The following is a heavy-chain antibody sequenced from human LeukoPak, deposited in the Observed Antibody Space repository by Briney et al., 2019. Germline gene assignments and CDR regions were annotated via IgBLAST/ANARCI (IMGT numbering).Heavy chain of an antibody. CDR3: ARLNCSGGSCRVNYYYYYGMDV. J-gene: IGHJ6*02. CDR2: IYYSGGT. Sequence: SETLSLTCTVSGGSISSYYWSWIRQPPGKGLEWIGYIYYSGGTNYNPSLKSRVTISVDTSKNQFSLKLSSVTAADTAVYYCARLNCSGGSCRVNYYYYYGMDVWGQGTTVTVSS. CDR1: GGSISSYY. D-gene: IGHD2-15*01. V-gene: IGHV4-59*01.